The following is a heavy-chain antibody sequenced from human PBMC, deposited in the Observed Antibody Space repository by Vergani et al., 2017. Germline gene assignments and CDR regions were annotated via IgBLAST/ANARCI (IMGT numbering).Heavy chain of an antibody. CDR1: GYSFTSYW. D-gene: IGHD3-22*01. V-gene: IGHV5-10-1*03. CDR3: ARHETYYYDSSGYFNWFDP. Sequence: EVQLVQSGAEVKKPGESLRISCKVSGYSFTSYWISWVRQLPGKGLEWMGRIDPSDSYTNYSPSFQGHVTISADKSISTAYLQWRSLKASDTAMYYCARHETYYYDSSGYFNWFDPWGQGTLVTVSS. J-gene: IGHJ5*02. CDR2: IDPSDSYT.